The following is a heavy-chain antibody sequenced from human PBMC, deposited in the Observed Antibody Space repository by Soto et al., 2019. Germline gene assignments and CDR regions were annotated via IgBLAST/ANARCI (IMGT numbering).Heavy chain of an antibody. J-gene: IGHJ2*01. Sequence: PSETLSLTCTVSGDSISSSSSYWVWIRQPPGKGLEWIGGFDYSWSIHHNPSLQSRLTISVDTSKNQFSLQLGSLSAADTAVYYCARRNVRVVNGVNNWYFDLWGPAPRVTVSS. V-gene: IGHV4-39*01. CDR2: FDYSWSI. CDR3: ARRNVRVVNGVNNWYFDL. D-gene: IGHD2-8*01. CDR1: GDSISSSSSY.